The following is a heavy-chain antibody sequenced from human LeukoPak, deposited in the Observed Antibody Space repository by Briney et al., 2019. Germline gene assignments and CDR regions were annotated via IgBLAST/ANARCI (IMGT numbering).Heavy chain of an antibody. CDR1: AITFSTYA. V-gene: IGHV3-23*01. CDR3: ANHILTGYPLDY. CDR2: ISASGRNT. D-gene: IGHD3-9*01. Sequence: GSLRLSCAASAITFSTYAMSWVRQAPGKGLEWVSTISASGRNTYYADSVKGRFTVSRDNSKRTLFLHMKSLRAEDTAVYYCANHILTGYPLDYWGQGTLVTVSS. J-gene: IGHJ4*02.